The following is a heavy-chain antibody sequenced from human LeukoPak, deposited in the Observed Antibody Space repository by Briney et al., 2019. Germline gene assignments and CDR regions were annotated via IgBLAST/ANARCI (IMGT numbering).Heavy chain of an antibody. J-gene: IGHJ4*02. CDR2: ISSSSSYI. CDR3: ARSRSLAAPGRLGY. D-gene: IGHD6-13*01. CDR1: GFTFSSYS. Sequence: GGSLRLSCAASGFTFSSYSMNWVRQAPGKGLEWVSSISSSSSYIYYADPVKGRFTISRDNAKNSLYLQMNSLRAEDTAVYYCARSRSLAAPGRLGYWGQGTLVTVSS. V-gene: IGHV3-21*01.